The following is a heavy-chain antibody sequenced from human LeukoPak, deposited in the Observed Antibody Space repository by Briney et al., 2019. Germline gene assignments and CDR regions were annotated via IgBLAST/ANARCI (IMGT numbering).Heavy chain of an antibody. CDR1: GFTFSSYD. J-gene: IGHJ4*02. D-gene: IGHD1-26*01. CDR3: AKETALVGATRRFDN. CDR2: ISGSGDST. V-gene: IGHV3-23*01. Sequence: GGSLRLSCAASGFTFSSYDMTWVRQAPGKGLEWVSDISGSGDSTYYADSVKGRFTISRDNSKNTLYLQMNSLRAEDTAVYYCAKETALVGATRRFDNWGQGTLVTVSS.